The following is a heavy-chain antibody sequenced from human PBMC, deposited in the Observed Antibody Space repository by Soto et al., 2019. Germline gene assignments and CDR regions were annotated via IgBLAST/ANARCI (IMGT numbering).Heavy chain of an antibody. D-gene: IGHD3-22*01. CDR1: GGSINSGGYY. Sequence: QVQLQESGPGLVKPSQTLSLTCTVSGGSINSGGYYCSWIRQHPGKGLEWIGYIYYSGSTYYNPSLKSRVTISIDTSKNQFSLKLNSVTAADTAVYYCARWGSYDSSGYYPMWGQGTLVTVSS. CDR2: IYYSGST. CDR3: ARWGSYDSSGYYPM. J-gene: IGHJ4*02. V-gene: IGHV4-31*03.